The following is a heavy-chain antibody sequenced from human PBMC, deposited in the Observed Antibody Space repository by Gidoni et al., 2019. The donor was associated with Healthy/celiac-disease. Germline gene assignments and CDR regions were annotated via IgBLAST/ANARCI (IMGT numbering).Heavy chain of an antibody. CDR3: ARDRGYCSGGSCYSMGGMDV. Sequence: EVQLVESGGGLVKPGGSLRLSCAASGFTFSSYSMNWVRQAPGKGLGWVSSISSSSSYIYYADSVKGRFTISRDNAKNSLYLQMNSLRAEDTAVYYCARDRGYCSGGSCYSMGGMDVWGQGTTVTVSS. V-gene: IGHV3-21*01. CDR2: ISSSSSYI. D-gene: IGHD2-15*01. J-gene: IGHJ6*02. CDR1: GFTFSSYS.